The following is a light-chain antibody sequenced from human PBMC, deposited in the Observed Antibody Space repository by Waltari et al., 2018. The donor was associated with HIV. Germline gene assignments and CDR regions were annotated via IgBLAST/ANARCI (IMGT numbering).Light chain of an antibody. Sequence: QSVLTQPPSASGTPGQRVTISRSGSHSNFGANYVYWYQQFPGAAPKLLIYRNRQRPSGVPDRFSGSKSGTSASLAISGLRSDDEANYYCATWDDSLSLWVFGGGTKLTVL. CDR2: RNR. J-gene: IGLJ3*02. V-gene: IGLV1-47*01. CDR3: ATWDDSLSLWV. CDR1: HSNFGANY.